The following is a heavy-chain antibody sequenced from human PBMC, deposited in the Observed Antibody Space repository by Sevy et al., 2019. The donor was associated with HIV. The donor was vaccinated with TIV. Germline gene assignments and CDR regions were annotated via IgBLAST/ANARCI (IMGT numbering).Heavy chain of an antibody. CDR3: AREGGYTDQGMDV. D-gene: IGHD5-12*01. CDR2: ISSDSSRI. Sequence: GGSLRLSCAASGFTFSNYDMNWVRQAPGKGVECVSYISSDSSRIYYADSVKGRVTISRDNAKNSRYVQMNRLRAEDTAVYYCAREGGYTDQGMDVWGQGTTVTVSS. J-gene: IGHJ6*02. V-gene: IGHV3-48*01. CDR1: GFTFSNYD.